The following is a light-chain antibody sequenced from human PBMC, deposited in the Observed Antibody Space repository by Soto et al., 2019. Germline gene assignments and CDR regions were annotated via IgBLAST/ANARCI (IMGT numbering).Light chain of an antibody. V-gene: IGLV2-14*01. CDR3: SSYTSSTTRV. CDR1: NSDVGGYKY. J-gene: IGLJ3*02. CDR2: DVT. Sequence: QSVLTQPPSVSGSPGQSITISCTGSNSDVGGYKYVSWYQQHPGKAPRLMIDDVTNRPSGVSTRFSGSKSGNTAYLAISGLQTEDEADYFCSSYTSSTTRVFGTGTKLTVL.